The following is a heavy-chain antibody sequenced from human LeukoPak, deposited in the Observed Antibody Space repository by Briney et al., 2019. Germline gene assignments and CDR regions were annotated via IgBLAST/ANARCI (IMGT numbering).Heavy chain of an antibody. Sequence: GGSLRLSCVVSGLTVSNNYMTWVRQAPGKGLEWVSLIFSGGGTCYADSVKGRFTISRDSSKNTLYLQMNSLRAEDTALYYCARDPGAAAGNLWSWGQGTLVTVSS. CDR1: GLTVSNNY. V-gene: IGHV3-66*01. D-gene: IGHD6-25*01. CDR2: IFSGGGT. J-gene: IGHJ5*02. CDR3: ARDPGAAAGNLWS.